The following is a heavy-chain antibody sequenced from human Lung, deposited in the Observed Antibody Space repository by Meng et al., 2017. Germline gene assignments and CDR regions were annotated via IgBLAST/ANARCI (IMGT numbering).Heavy chain of an antibody. Sequence: QVQLQESGPGLVKPTGTLSLTCSVSLGSITSSNWWSWVRQPPGKGLEWIGEISQSGRTNYDPSLRGRVTISVESNTHFSLKLSSVTAADTAVYYCASHVTMAGQRGFDYWGQGTLVTVSS. D-gene: IGHD6-19*01. CDR3: ASHVTMAGQRGFDY. J-gene: IGHJ4*02. V-gene: IGHV4-4*02. CDR1: LGSITSSNW. CDR2: ISQSGRT.